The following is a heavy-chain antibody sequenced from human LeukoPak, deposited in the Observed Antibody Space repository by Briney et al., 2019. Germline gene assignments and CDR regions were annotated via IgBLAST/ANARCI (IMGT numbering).Heavy chain of an antibody. Sequence: ASVKVSCKASGYTFTSYDINWVRQATGQGLEWMGWMNPNSGNTGYAQKFQGRVIMTRNTSISTAYMELSSLRSEDTAVYYCAGGGGDRGSSSWSPFYYYYYMDVWGKGTTVTISS. CDR2: MNPNSGNT. J-gene: IGHJ6*03. CDR3: AGGGGDRGSSSWSPFYYYYYMDV. D-gene: IGHD6-13*01. V-gene: IGHV1-8*01. CDR1: GYTFTSYD.